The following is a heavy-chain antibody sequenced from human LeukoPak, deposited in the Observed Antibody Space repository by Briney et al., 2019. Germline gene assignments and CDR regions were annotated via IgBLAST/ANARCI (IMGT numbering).Heavy chain of an antibody. CDR3: ARDGLGVVPSAITPYFDY. CDR1: GYSFTGYF. CDR2: INPNSGDT. Sequence: GASVKVSCKASGYSFTGYFIHWVRQAPGQGLEWVGWINPNSGDTNYARRYLGRVTMVSMTRDTSINTVYMQLRRLTSDDTAVYYCARDGLGVVPSAITPYFDYWGQGTLVTVSS. J-gene: IGHJ4*02. D-gene: IGHD2-2*01. V-gene: IGHV1-2*02.